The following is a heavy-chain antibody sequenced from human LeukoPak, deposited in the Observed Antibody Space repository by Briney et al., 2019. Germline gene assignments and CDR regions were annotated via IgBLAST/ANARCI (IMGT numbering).Heavy chain of an antibody. Sequence: PSETLSLACAVYSGSFSGYYWSWIRQAPGKGLEWIGEINHSGSTNYNPSLRTRVTISVDTSKNQFSLKMTSVTVADTAIYYCAARGAYSGSGTRWGQGALVTVSS. D-gene: IGHD3-10*01. CDR3: AARGAYSGSGTR. J-gene: IGHJ4*02. CDR1: SGSFSGYY. CDR2: INHSGST. V-gene: IGHV4-34*01.